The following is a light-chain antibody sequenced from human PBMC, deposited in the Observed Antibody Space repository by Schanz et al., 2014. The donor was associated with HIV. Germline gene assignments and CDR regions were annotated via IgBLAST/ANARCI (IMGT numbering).Light chain of an antibody. J-gene: IGLJ7*01. CDR3: QSYDSSLEAAV. Sequence: QSVLTQPPSVSGAPGQRVTISCTGSSSNIGAGYDVHWYQQLPGTAPKLLIYGNNNRPSGVPHRFSGSKSGTSASLAITGLQAEDEADYYCQSYDSSLEAAVFGGGTQLTVL. CDR2: GNN. V-gene: IGLV1-40*01. CDR1: SSNIGAGYD.